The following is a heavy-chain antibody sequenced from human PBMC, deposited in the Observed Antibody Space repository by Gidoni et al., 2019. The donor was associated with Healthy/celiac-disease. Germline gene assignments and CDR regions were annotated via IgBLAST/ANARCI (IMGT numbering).Heavy chain of an antibody. CDR1: GFNFISYD. CDR3: ARGWRASSGWFYYGMDV. V-gene: IGHV3-13*01. J-gene: IGHJ6*02. Sequence: EVQLVESGGGLVQPGGSLRLSCAASGFNFISYDMHWVRQATGKCLEWVSAMGTAGDTYYPGSVKGRFTISRENAKNSLYLQMNSLRAGDTAVYYCARGWRASSGWFYYGMDVWGQGTTVTVSS. CDR2: MGTAGDT. D-gene: IGHD6-19*01.